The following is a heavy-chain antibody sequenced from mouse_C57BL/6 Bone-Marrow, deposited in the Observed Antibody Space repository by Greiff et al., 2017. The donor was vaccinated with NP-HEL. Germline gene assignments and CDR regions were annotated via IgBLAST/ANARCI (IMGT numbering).Heavy chain of an antibody. CDR1: GYAFTNYL. CDR3: AIGGSYYGNS. J-gene: IGHJ2*01. CDR2: INPGSGGT. D-gene: IGHD2-1*01. Sequence: QVQLKQSGAELVRPGTSVKVSCKASGYAFTNYLIEWVKQRPGQGLEWIGVINPGSGGTNYNEKFKGKATLTADKSSSTAYMQLSSLTSEDSAVYFCAIGGSYYGNSWGQGTTLTVSS. V-gene: IGHV1-54*01.